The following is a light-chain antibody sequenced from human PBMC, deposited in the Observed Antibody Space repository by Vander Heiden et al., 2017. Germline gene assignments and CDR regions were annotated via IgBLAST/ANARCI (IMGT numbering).Light chain of an antibody. J-gene: IGLJ2*01. V-gene: IGLV1-44*01. CDR1: TSNIGTNT. CDR2: NNN. CDR3: AAWDDSLNGVL. Sequence: QSVLIQPPSASGTPGQRVTNSCSGGTSNIGTNTVTWYQQLPGTAPKLLIYNNNKRPSGVPDRFSGSKSGTSASLAISGLQSEDEADYYCAAWDDSLNGVLFGGGTRLTVL.